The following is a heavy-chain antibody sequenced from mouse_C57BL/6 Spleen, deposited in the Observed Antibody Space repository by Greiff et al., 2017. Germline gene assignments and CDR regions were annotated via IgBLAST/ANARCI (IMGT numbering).Heavy chain of an antibody. CDR1: GFNIKDYY. Sequence: VQLQQSGAELVKPGASVKLSCTASGFNIKDYYMHWVKQRTEQGLEWIGRIDPEDGATKYAPKFQGKATIPADTSSNTAYLQLSSLTSENTAVYYCARGGSGYFSYWGQGTLVTVSA. V-gene: IGHV14-2*01. D-gene: IGHD3-2*02. CDR3: ARGGSGYFSY. CDR2: IDPEDGAT. J-gene: IGHJ3*01.